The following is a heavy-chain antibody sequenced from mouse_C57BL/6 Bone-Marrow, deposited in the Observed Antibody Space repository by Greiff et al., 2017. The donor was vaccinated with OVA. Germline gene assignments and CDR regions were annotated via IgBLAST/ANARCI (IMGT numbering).Heavy chain of an antibody. CDR2: ISNLAYSI. CDR3: AKGGYDSWYFDV. Sequence: EVKLMESGGGLVQPGGSLKLSCAASGFTFSDYGMAWVRQAPRKGPEWVAFISNLAYSIYYADTVTGRFTISRESAKNTLYLEMSSLRSEDTAMYYCAKGGYDSWYFDVWGTGTTVTVSS. V-gene: IGHV5-15*01. CDR1: GFTFSDYG. J-gene: IGHJ1*03. D-gene: IGHD2-4*01.